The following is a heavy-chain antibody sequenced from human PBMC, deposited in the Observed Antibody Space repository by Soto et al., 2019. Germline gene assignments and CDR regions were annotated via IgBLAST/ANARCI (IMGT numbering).Heavy chain of an antibody. Sequence: QVKLVQSGAEVKKPGASVKVSCMASGYTFTSYYIHGVRQATGQGLDWMGCMNPNKGDTGYAQKFKGIVTLTRHNTISTSYMELSRLRSEAQAGYYCARGDSSGPWVLGPLVTVDS. V-gene: IGHV1-8*01. CDR2: MNPNKGDT. J-gene: IGHJ5*02. CDR1: GYTFTSYY. CDR3: ARGDSSGP.